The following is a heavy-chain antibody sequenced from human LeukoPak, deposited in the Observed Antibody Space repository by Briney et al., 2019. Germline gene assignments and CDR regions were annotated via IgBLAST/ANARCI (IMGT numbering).Heavy chain of an antibody. J-gene: IGHJ5*02. CDR3: ARGTRYNWNYGGWFDP. CDR1: GFTFSNYW. V-gene: IGHV3-7*01. D-gene: IGHD1-7*01. Sequence: QPGGSLRLSCAASGFTFSNYWMSWVRQTPGKGLEWVANIKEDGSEKYYVDSVKGRFTISRDNAKNSLYLQMNSLRAEDTAVYYCARGTRYNWNYGGWFDPWGQGTLVTVSS. CDR2: IKEDGSEK.